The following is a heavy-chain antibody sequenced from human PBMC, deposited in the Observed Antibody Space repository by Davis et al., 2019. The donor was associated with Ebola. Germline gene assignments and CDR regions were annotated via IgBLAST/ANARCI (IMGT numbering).Heavy chain of an antibody. CDR3: ARGYYDFWSGYYTGAFDI. CDR2: ISSSSSTI. D-gene: IGHD3-3*01. V-gene: IGHV3-48*02. Sequence: YISSSSSTIYYADSVKGRFTISRDNAKNSLYLQMNSLRDEDTAVYYCARGYYDFWSGYYTGAFDIWGQGTMVTVSS. J-gene: IGHJ3*02.